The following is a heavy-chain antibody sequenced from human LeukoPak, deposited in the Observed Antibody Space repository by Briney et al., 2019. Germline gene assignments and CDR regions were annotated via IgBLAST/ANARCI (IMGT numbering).Heavy chain of an antibody. D-gene: IGHD3-22*01. CDR3: ARHYYDNSGYFDY. Sequence: LETLSLTCTVSGGSISSYYWCWIRQPPGQGLEWIGYIFHSGSTNYKPSLKSRVSISVDTSNNQFSLKLTSVTAADTAVYYCARHYYDNSGYFDYWGQGTLVTVSS. J-gene: IGHJ4*02. CDR1: GGSISSYY. CDR2: IFHSGST. V-gene: IGHV4-59*01.